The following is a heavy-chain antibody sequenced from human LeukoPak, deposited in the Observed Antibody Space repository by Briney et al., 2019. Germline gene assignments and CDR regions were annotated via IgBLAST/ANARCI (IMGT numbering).Heavy chain of an antibody. Sequence: PGRSLRLSCTTSGFTFGDHAMSWVRQAPGKGLEWVGFIRSKAYGGTTEYAASVKGRFTISRDDSRSIAYLQMNSLKTEDTAVYYCTKGLIKLWMHNGMDVWGQGTTVTVSS. V-gene: IGHV3-49*04. D-gene: IGHD5-18*01. CDR1: GFTFGDHA. CDR3: TKGLIKLWMHNGMDV. J-gene: IGHJ6*02. CDR2: IRSKAYGGTT.